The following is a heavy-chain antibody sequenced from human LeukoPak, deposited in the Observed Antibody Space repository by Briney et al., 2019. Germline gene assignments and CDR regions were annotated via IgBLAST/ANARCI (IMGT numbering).Heavy chain of an antibody. CDR3: AKDRVYDYVWGSYDAFDI. CDR2: IRYDGSNK. CDR1: GFTFTTYG. J-gene: IGHJ3*02. Sequence: GSLRLSCAASGFTFTTYGIHWVRQAPGKGLEWVAFIRYDGSNKYYADSVKGRFTISRDNSKNTLYLQMNSLRAEDTAVYYCAKDRVYDYVWGSYDAFDIWGQGTMVTVSS. V-gene: IGHV3-30*02. D-gene: IGHD3-16*01.